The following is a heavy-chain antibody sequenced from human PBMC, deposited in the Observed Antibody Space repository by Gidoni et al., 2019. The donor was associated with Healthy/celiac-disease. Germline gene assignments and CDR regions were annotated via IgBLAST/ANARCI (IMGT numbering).Heavy chain of an antibody. J-gene: IGHJ4*02. CDR1: GGSISSSSYY. CDR3: ARLRPEMATIDY. Sequence: QLQLQESGPGLVKPSETLSLTCTVSGGSISSSSYYWGWIRQPPGKGLEWIGSIYYSGSTYYNPSLKSRVTISVDTSKNQFSLKLSSVTAADTAVYDCARLRPEMATIDYWGQGTLVTVSS. V-gene: IGHV4-39*01. CDR2: IYYSGST. D-gene: IGHD5-12*01.